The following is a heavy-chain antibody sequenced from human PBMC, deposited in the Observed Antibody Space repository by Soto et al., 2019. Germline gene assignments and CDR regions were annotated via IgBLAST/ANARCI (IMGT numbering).Heavy chain of an antibody. CDR1: GYTFTSYA. D-gene: IGHD3-9*01. V-gene: IGHV1-3*01. Sequence: ASVKVSCKASGYTFTSYAMHWVRQAPGQRLEWMGWINAGNGNTKYSQKFQGRVTITRDTSASTAYMELSSLRSEDTAVYYCARDPLSEELLTGYVYWFDPWGQGTLVTVSS. CDR3: ARDPLSEELLTGYVYWFDP. CDR2: INAGNGNT. J-gene: IGHJ5*02.